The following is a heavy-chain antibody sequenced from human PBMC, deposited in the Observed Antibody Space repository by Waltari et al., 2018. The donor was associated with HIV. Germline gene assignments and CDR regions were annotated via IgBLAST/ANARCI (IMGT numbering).Heavy chain of an antibody. V-gene: IGHV6-1*01. CDR2: TYYRSKWYN. Sequence: QVQLQQSGPGLVKPSQTLSLTCAISGDSVSSNSAAWNWIRQSPSRGLEWLGRTYYRSKWYNDYAVSVKSRITINPDTSKNQLSLQLNSVTPEDTAVYYYARDLAAWNYYDSSGYYYFDYWGQGTLVTVSS. D-gene: IGHD3-22*01. J-gene: IGHJ4*02. CDR1: GDSVSSNSAA. CDR3: ARDLAAWNYYDSSGYYYFDY.